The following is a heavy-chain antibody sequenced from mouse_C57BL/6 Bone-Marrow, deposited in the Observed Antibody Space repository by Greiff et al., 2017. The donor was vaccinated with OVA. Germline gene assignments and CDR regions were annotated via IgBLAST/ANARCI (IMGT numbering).Heavy chain of an antibody. CDR2: INPNNGGT. D-gene: IGHD2-4*01. CDR1: GYTFTDYN. J-gene: IGHJ3*01. Sequence: EVKLQQSGPELVKPGASVKIPCKASGYTFTDYNMDWVKQSHGKSLEWIGDINPNNGGTIYNQKFKGKATLTVDKSSSTAYMELRSLTSEDTAVYYCARRYDYDGFAYWGQGTLVTVSA. V-gene: IGHV1-18*01. CDR3: ARRYDYDGFAY.